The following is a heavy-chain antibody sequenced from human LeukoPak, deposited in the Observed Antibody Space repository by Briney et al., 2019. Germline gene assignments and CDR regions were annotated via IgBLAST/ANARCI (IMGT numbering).Heavy chain of an antibody. V-gene: IGHV4-34*01. CDR2: INHSGST. Sequence: SGTPSLTCAVHGGSFTGYYWSWIRQPPGKGLEWSGEINHSGSTNYTPSLKSRVTISVDTSKNQFSLKLSSVAAADTAVYYCARGPDYDYVWGSYRRKVDFDYWGQGTLVTVSS. D-gene: IGHD3-16*02. CDR1: GGSFTGYY. J-gene: IGHJ4*02. CDR3: ARGPDYDYVWGSYRRKVDFDY.